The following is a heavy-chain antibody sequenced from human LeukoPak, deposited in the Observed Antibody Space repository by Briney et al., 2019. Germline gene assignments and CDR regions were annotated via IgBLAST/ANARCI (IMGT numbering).Heavy chain of an antibody. J-gene: IGHJ4*02. D-gene: IGHD5-24*01. CDR2: FIRSGGST. CDR1: EFTFSSYS. CDR3: AKDRNGMATIGGYYFDY. Sequence: GGSLRLSCAASEFTFSSYSMSWFSQDPGKGRQWLPAFIRSGGSTYYTDSVKGRFTISRDNSKNKLYLQMNSLRAKDTAVYYCAKDRNGMATIGGYYFDYWGQGTLVTVSS. V-gene: IGHV3-23*01.